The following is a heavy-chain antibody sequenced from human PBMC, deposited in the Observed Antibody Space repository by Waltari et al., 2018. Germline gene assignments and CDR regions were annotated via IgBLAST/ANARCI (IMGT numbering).Heavy chain of an antibody. D-gene: IGHD3-3*01. Sequence: EVQLLESGGGLVQPGGSLRLSCAASGFTFSSYAMSWVRQAPGKGLELVSAISGSGGSTYYADSVKGRFTISRDNSKNTLYLQMNSLRAEDTAVYYCAKATTYYDFWSGYFDYWGQGTLVTVSS. CDR3: AKATTYYDFWSGYFDY. J-gene: IGHJ4*02. CDR1: GFTFSSYA. CDR2: ISGSGGST. V-gene: IGHV3-23*01.